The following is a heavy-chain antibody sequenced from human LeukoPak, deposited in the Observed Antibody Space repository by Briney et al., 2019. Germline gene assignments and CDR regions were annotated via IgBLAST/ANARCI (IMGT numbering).Heavy chain of an antibody. D-gene: IGHD2-15*01. CDR2: IDYSGGSS. Sequence: PGGSLRLSCTVSGFTLSSYEMSWIRQAPGKGLEWVSSIDYSGGSSYYADSVKGRFTISREDSKNTLYLQLNSLRAEDTAVYYCASDRVVVAAATDYWGQGTLVTVSS. V-gene: IGHV3-23*01. CDR1: GFTLSSYE. J-gene: IGHJ4*02. CDR3: ASDRVVVAAATDY.